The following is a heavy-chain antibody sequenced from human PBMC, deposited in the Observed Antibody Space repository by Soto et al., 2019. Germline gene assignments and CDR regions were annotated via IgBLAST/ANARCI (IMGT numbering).Heavy chain of an antibody. D-gene: IGHD6-13*01. J-gene: IGHJ5*02. V-gene: IGHV1-69*01. Sequence: QVQLVQSGAEVKKPGSSVKVSCKASGGTFSSYAISWVRQAPGQGLEWMGGIIPIFGTANYAQKFQGRVPITADESTSTAYMELSSLRSEATAVYYCARDRLRDTAAGPTNWFDPWGQGTLVTVSS. CDR3: ARDRLRDTAAGPTNWFDP. CDR1: GGTFSSYA. CDR2: IIPIFGTA.